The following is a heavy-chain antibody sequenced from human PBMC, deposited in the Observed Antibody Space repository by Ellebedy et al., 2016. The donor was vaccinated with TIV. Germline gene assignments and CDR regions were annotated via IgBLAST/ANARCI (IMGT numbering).Heavy chain of an antibody. CDR2: MNPNSGNT. D-gene: IGHD6-19*01. J-gene: IGHJ4*02. CDR3: ARDPAYSSGWTD. CDR1: GYTFTSYD. Sequence: ASVKVSXXASGYTFTSYDINWVRQATGQGLEWMGWMNPNSGNTGYAQKFQGRVTMTRDTSISTAYMELSRLRSDDTAVYYCARDPAYSSGWTDWGQGTLVTVSS. V-gene: IGHV1-8*01.